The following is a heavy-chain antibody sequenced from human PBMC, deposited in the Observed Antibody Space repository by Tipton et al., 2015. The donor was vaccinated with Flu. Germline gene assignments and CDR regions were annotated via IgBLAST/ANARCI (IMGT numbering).Heavy chain of an antibody. CDR2: IYYSGST. D-gene: IGHD3-10*01. CDR3: ARGSRTYGSRVGYYFDY. V-gene: IGHV4-39*07. J-gene: IGHJ4*02. Sequence: TLSLTCTVSGGSISSSSYYWGWIRQPPGKGLEWIGSIYYSGSTYYNPSLKSRVTISVDTSKNQFSLKLSSVTAADTAVYYCARGSRTYGSRVGYYFDYWGQGTLVTVFS. CDR1: GGSISSSSYY.